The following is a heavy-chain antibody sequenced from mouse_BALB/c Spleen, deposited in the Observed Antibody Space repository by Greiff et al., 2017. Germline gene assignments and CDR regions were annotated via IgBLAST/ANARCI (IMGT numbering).Heavy chain of an antibody. J-gene: IGHJ2*01. CDR2: ISSGSSTI. D-gene: IGHD1-1*01. V-gene: IGHV5-17*02. Sequence: EVKLMESGGGLVQPGGSRKLSCAASGFTFSSFGMHWVRQAPEKGLEWVAYISSGSSTIYYADTVKGRFTISRDNPKNTLFLQMTSLRSEDTAMYYCAYGSTFDYWGQGTTLTVSS. CDR1: GFTFSSFG. CDR3: AYGSTFDY.